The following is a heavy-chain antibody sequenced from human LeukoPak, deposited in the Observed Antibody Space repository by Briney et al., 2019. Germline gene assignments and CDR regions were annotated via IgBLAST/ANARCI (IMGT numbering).Heavy chain of an antibody. CDR2: INEGGNVK. D-gene: IGHD6-19*01. V-gene: IGHV3-7*01. Sequence: GGSLRLSCAASGFTFSAYWMTWVRQAPGKGLEWVANINEGGNVKFYVDSVEGRFTISRDNTKISLYLQMYSLRAEDTAVYYCARVGKNGWDFDHWGQGTLVTVSS. J-gene: IGHJ4*02. CDR3: ARVGKNGWDFDH. CDR1: GFTFSAYW.